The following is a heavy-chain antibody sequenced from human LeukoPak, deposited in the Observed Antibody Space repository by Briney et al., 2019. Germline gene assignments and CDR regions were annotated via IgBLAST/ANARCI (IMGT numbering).Heavy chain of an antibody. D-gene: IGHD2-15*01. Sequence: SGGSLRLSCAASGFTLRTYWMTWVRQAPGKGREWGAYIIRSGRTIYYADSEKGRFTIYRDKAKNSMYMQLNSRRAEDTAVYYCARSLVVVAIYPYPWGQGTLVTVSS. CDR3: ARSLVVVAIYPYP. CDR2: IIRSGRTI. V-gene: IGHV3-48*01. J-gene: IGHJ5*02. CDR1: GFTLRTYW.